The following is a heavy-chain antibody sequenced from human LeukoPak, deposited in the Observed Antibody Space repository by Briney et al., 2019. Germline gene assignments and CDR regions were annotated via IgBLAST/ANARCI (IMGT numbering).Heavy chain of an antibody. CDR3: ARSYYDLWSGHNDAFDI. J-gene: IGHJ3*02. V-gene: IGHV1-69*06. Sequence: SVKVSCKASGGTFSSYAISWVRQAPGQGLEWMGGIIPIFGTANYAQKFQGRVTITADKSTSTAYMELSSLRSEDTAVYYFARSYYDLWSGHNDAFDIWGQGTMVTVSS. CDR2: IIPIFGTA. CDR1: GGTFSSYA. D-gene: IGHD3-3*01.